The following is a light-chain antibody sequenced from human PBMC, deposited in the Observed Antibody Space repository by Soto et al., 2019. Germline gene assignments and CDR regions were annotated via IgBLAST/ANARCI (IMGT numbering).Light chain of an antibody. CDR3: QSYDNNVRVV. J-gene: IGLJ2*01. CDR2: ANT. CDR1: SSNIGAGYD. Sequence: QSVLTQPPSVSGAPGQRVTISCTGSSSNIGAGYDVQWYQQLPGTAPKLLIYANTNRPSGVPDRFSGSKSGTSGSLAITGLQAEDEAEYYCQSYDNNVRVVFGGGTKLTVL. V-gene: IGLV1-40*01.